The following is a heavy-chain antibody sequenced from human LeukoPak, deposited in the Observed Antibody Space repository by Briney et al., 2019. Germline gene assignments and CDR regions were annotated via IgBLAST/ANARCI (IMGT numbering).Heavy chain of an antibody. J-gene: IGHJ6*03. Sequence: GASVKVSCKASGYTFTSYDINWVRQATGQGLEWMGWMNPNSGNTGYAQKFQGRVTITADESTSTAYMELSSLRSEDTAVYYCARDYSSSLKGYYYYYMDVWGKGTTVTVSS. CDR2: MNPNSGNT. V-gene: IGHV1-8*01. D-gene: IGHD6-6*01. CDR1: GYTFTSYD. CDR3: ARDYSSSLKGYYYYYMDV.